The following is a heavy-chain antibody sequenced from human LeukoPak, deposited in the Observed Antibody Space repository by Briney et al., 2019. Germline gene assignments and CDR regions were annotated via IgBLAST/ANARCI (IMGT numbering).Heavy chain of an antibody. D-gene: IGHD3-9*01. CDR1: GGSFGNYY. CDR2: IYDSGTT. V-gene: IGHV4-59*01. Sequence: SETLSLTCTVSGGSFGNYYWSWIRQPPGKGLEWIGYIYDSGTTNYNPSLKSRVTISVDTATNQFSLKLSSVTAADTAVYYCARGTGTLRYFDWLLGAWDYWGQGTLVTVSS. CDR3: ARGTGTLRYFDWLLGAWDY. J-gene: IGHJ4*02.